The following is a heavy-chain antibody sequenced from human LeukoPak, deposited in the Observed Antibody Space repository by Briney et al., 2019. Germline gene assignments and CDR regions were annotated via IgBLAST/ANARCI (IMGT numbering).Heavy chain of an antibody. J-gene: IGHJ4*02. D-gene: IGHD2-8*01. CDR2: INPNSGGT. Sequence: ASLKVSCKASGYTFTGYYIHWVRQAPGQGLEWMGRINPNSGGTDYAQKFQGRVTMTRATSVSTAYMELIRLKSDDTAMYYCAKGEYAGNFDYWGQGTLVTVSS. V-gene: IGHV1-2*06. CDR3: AKGEYAGNFDY. CDR1: GYTFTGYY.